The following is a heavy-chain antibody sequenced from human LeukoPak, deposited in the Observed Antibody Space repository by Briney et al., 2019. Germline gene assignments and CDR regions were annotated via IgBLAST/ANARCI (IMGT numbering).Heavy chain of an antibody. CDR1: GFTFSAYS. D-gene: IGHD6-6*01. CDR2: ISSSSDTI. CDR3: ARGASYTTSPGGFDY. V-gene: IGHV3-48*01. J-gene: IGHJ4*02. Sequence: GGSLRLSCPASGFTFSAYSMHWVRQAPGKGLEWISYISSSSDTISYADSVKGRFIISRDNARNSLYLQMNSLRGEDTAVYYCARGASYTTSPGGFDYWGQGTLVTVSS.